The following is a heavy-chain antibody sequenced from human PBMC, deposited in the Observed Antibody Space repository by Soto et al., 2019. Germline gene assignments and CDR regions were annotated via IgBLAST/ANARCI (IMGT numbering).Heavy chain of an antibody. CDR1: GFTFSSYW. D-gene: IGHD6-13*01. V-gene: IGHV3-74*01. CDR2: INSDGSST. CDR3: ARAGPVGYSSSWPYFDY. Sequence: EVQLVESGGGLVQPGGSLRLSCAASGFTFSSYWMHWVRQAPGKGLVWVSRINSDGSSTGYADSVKGRFTISRDNAKNTLYLQMNSLRAEDTAVYYCARAGPVGYSSSWPYFDYWGQGTLVTVSS. J-gene: IGHJ4*02.